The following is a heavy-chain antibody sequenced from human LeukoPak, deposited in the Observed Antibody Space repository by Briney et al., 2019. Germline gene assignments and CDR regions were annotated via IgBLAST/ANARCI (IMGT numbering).Heavy chain of an antibody. D-gene: IGHD3-22*01. V-gene: IGHV3-30*03. CDR2: ISYDGSNK. CDR3: RGFYDSSGYYSYYFDY. Sequence: PGGSLRLSCAASGFTFSSYGMHWVRQAPGKGLEWVAVISYDGSNKYYADSVKGRFTISRDNSKNTLYLQMNSLRAEDTAVYYCRGFYDSSGYYSYYFDYWGQGTLVTVSS. J-gene: IGHJ4*02. CDR1: GFTFSSYG.